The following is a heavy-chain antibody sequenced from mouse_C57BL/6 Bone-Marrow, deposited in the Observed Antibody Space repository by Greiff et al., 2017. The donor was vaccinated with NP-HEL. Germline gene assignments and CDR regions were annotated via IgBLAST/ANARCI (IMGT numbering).Heavy chain of an antibody. CDR1: GFTFTDYY. D-gene: IGHD2-4*01. V-gene: IGHV7-3*01. CDR2: IRNKANGYTT. CDR3: ARSIYYDYADDPFYAMDY. J-gene: IGHJ4*01. Sequence: DVKLVESGGGLVQPGGSLSLSCAASGFTFTDYYMSWVRQPPGKALEWLGFIRNKANGYTTEYSASVQGRFTISSDNSQSILYLQMNALRAEDSATYYCARSIYYDYADDPFYAMDYGGQGTSVTVSA.